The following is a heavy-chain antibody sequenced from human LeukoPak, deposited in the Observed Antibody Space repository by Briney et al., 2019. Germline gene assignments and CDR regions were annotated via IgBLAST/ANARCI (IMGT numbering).Heavy chain of an antibody. J-gene: IGHJ6*03. D-gene: IGHD2-8*01. CDR1: GGSISSTNW. V-gene: IGHV4-4*02. CDR2: IFHSGGT. CDR3: AANGYYSIDV. Sequence: SETLFLTCAVSGGSISSTNWWSWVRQPPGKGLEWIGEIFHSGGTNYNPSLKSRISLSVDKSQNQFSLKLNSLTAADTAVYYCAANGYYSIDVWGKGTTVTVSS.